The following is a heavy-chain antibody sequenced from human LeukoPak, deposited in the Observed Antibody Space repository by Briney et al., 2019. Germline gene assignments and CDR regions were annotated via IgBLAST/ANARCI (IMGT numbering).Heavy chain of an antibody. CDR2: IIPIFGTA. V-gene: IGHV1-69*06. CDR1: GGTFSSYA. Sequence: SVKVSCKASGGTFSSYAISWVRQAPGQGLEWMGGIIPIFGTANYAQKFQGRVTITADKSTSTAYMELSSLRSEDTAVYYCARDRPDSNYLYPPNDYYYYYMDVWGKGTTVTVSS. D-gene: IGHD4-11*01. CDR3: ARDRPDSNYLYPPNDYYYYYMDV. J-gene: IGHJ6*03.